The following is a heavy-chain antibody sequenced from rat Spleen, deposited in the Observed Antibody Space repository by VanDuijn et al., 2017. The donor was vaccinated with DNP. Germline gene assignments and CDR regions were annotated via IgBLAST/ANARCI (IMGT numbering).Heavy chain of an antibody. CDR2: ISPGGSST. V-gene: IGHV5-27*01. J-gene: IGHJ2*01. D-gene: IGHD1-2*01. Sequence: EVQLVESGGGFVQPGRSLKLSCAASGFTFSNYYMAWVRQAPTKGLEWVASISPGGSSTHYRDSVKGRFTMSRDNAKNTLYLQMDSLRSEDTATYYCVTSDDYTYWGQGVMVTVSS. CDR1: GFTFSNYY. CDR3: VTSDDYTY.